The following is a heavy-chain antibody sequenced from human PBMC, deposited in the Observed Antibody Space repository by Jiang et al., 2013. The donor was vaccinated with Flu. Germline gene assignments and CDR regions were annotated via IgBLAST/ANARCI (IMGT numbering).Heavy chain of an antibody. Sequence: LLKPSETLSLTCTVSGDSISSSSYSWGWIRQPPGKGLEWIGSIYYSGSNYYNPSLKSRVTISVDTSKNQFSLKLSSVTAADTAVYYCARRIAAAGTLYQFDYWGQGTLVTVSS. CDR2: IYYSGSN. D-gene: IGHD6-13*01. V-gene: IGHV4-39*01. CDR1: GDSISSSSYS. CDR3: ARRIAAAGTLYQFDY. J-gene: IGHJ4*02.